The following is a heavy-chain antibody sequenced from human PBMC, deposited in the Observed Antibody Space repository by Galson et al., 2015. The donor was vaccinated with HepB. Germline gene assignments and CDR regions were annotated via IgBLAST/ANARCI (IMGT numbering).Heavy chain of an antibody. J-gene: IGHJ4*02. V-gene: IGHV5-51*01. CDR2: IYPADSET. CDR1: GYTFTDFW. D-gene: IGHD3-10*01. Sequence: SGAEVKKPGESLEISCKATGYTFTDFWIGWVRQMPGTGLEWIGIIYPADSETAYHPSFQGQVTTSADKSIYTAYLRWNSLKASVSAMYYCVRRTWFGELFFGFWGQGTLITVSS. CDR3: VRRTWFGELFFGF.